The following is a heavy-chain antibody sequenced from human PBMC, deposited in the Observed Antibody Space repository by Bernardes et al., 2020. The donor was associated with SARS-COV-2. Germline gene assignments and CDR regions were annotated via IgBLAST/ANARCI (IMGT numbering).Heavy chain of an antibody. J-gene: IGHJ4*02. CDR2: IYYSGST. V-gene: IGHV4-39*07. CDR1: GGSISSSSYY. CDR3: ARVQLDIVVVPAAIGAHDY. Sequence: SETLSLTCTVSGGSISSSSYYWGWIRQPPGKGLEWIGSIYYSGSTYYNPSLKSRVTISVDTSKNQFSLKLSSVTAADTAVYYCARVQLDIVVVPAAIGAHDYWGQGTLVTVSS. D-gene: IGHD2-2*02.